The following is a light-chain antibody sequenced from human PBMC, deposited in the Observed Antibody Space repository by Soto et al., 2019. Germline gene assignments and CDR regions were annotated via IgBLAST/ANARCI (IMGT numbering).Light chain of an antibody. Sequence: EIQMAQSPSSLSASVGDRVRMTCLASQSISSYLNWYQQKPGKAPKLLIYAASSLQSGVPSRFSGSGSGTDFTLTISSLQPEDFATYYCQQSYSTPWTFGQGTKVDIK. CDR3: QQSYSTPWT. CDR2: AAS. J-gene: IGKJ1*01. CDR1: QSISSY. V-gene: IGKV1-39*01.